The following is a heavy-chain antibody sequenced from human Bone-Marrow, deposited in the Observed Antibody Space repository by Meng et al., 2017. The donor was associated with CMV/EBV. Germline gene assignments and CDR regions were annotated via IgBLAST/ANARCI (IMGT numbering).Heavy chain of an antibody. CDR2: INPTGSST. CDR1: GFTFTNHY. CDR3: ARGPKGQLVIDY. V-gene: IGHV1-46*01. D-gene: IGHD6-13*01. J-gene: IGHJ4*02. Sequence: ASVKVSCKASGFTFTNHYMHWVRQAPGQGLEWMAIINPTGSSTAYAQKFQGRVTVTRDTSTSTVYMELGSLRSEDTAVYYCARGPKGQLVIDYWGQGKLVTVSS.